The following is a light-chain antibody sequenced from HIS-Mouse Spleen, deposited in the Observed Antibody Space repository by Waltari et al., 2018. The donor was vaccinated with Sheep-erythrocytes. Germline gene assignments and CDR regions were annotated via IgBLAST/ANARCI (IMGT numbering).Light chain of an antibody. V-gene: IGLV2-11*01. CDR2: DVR. CDR3: CSYAGSYTFV. J-gene: IGLJ2*01. Sequence: QSALTQPRSVSGSPGQSVTISCTGTSSDVGGYNYVPWYQQHPGKAPKLMIYDVRKRPSGVPDRFSGSKSGNTASLTISGLQAEDEADYYCCSYAGSYTFVFGGGTKLTVL. CDR1: SSDVGGYNY.